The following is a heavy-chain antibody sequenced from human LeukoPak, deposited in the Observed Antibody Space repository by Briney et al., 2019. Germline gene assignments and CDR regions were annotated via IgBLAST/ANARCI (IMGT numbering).Heavy chain of an antibody. CDR2: IYYSGST. CDR3: ARASPQSLVDY. CDR1: GGSISSYY. Sequence: NPSETLSLTCTVSGGSISSYYWSWIRQPPGKGLEWIGYIYYSGSTIYNPSLQSRVTISVDTSENQFSLKLTSVTAADTAVYYCARASPQSLVDYWGQGTLVTVSS. D-gene: IGHD1-26*01. J-gene: IGHJ4*02. V-gene: IGHV4-59*01.